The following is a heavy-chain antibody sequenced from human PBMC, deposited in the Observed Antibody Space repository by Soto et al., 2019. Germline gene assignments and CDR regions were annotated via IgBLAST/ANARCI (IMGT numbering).Heavy chain of an antibody. Sequence: EVQLVESGGGLVKPGGSLRLSCAASGFTFSSYSMNWVRQAPGKGLEWVSSISSSSSYIYYADSVKGRFTISRDNAKKSLYLPMNSLRAEDTAVYYCARLEEGNYIWGSYRFLGAFDIWGQGTMVTVSS. V-gene: IGHV3-21*01. CDR2: ISSSSSYI. CDR1: GFTFSSYS. CDR3: ARLEEGNYIWGSYRFLGAFDI. D-gene: IGHD3-16*02. J-gene: IGHJ3*02.